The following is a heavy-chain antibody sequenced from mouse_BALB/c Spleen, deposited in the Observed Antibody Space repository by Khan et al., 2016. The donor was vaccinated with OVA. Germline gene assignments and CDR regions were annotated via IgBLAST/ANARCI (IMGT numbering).Heavy chain of an antibody. J-gene: IGHJ4*01. CDR3: AKDRGYYAVDY. Sequence: QVQLKESGPGLVAPSQSLSITCTVSGFSLTSYGVSWVRQPPGKGLEWLGVIWGDGNTNFHSPLRYRLSISKDNSKSQVFLKLNSLQTDDTATYYCAKDRGYYAVDYGGQGTSVTVSS. CDR2: IWGDGNT. V-gene: IGHV2-3*01. CDR1: GFSLTSYG.